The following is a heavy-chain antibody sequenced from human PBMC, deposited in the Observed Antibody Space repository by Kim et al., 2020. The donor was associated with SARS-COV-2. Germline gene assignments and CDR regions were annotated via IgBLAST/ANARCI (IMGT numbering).Heavy chain of an antibody. CDR2: IGTAGDT. CDR3: ARWVSSSYYYGMDV. D-gene: IGHD6-6*01. V-gene: IGHV3-13*04. J-gene: IGHJ6*02. CDR1: GFTFSSYD. Sequence: GGSLRLSCAASGFTFSSYDMHWVRQATGKGLEWVSAIGTAGDTYYPGSVKGRFTISRENAKNSLYLQMNSLRAGDTAVYYCARWVSSSYYYGMDVWGQGTTVTVSS.